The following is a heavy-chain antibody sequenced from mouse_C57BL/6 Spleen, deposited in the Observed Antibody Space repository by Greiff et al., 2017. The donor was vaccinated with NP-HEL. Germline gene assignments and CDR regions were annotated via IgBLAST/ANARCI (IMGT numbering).Heavy chain of an antibody. Sequence: VQLKESGPGLVQPSQSLSITCTVSGFSLTSYGVHWVRQSPGKGLEWLGVIWRGGSTDYNAAFMSRLSITKDNSKSQVFFKMNSLQADDTAIYYCAKPLITTVVAPYAMDYWGQGTSVTVSS. V-gene: IGHV2-5*01. CDR3: AKPLITTVVAPYAMDY. CDR2: IWRGGST. J-gene: IGHJ4*01. CDR1: GFSLTSYG. D-gene: IGHD1-1*01.